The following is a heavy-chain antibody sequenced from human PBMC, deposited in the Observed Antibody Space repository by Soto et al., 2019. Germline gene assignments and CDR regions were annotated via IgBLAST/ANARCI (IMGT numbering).Heavy chain of an antibody. CDR1: GYSFTSYW. D-gene: IGHD3-10*01. J-gene: IGHJ5*02. CDR3: ADYYASGSMTLEP. CDR2: IYRGDSDI. V-gene: IGHV5-51*01. Sequence: GESLKISCKGSGYSFTSYWIAWVRQMPGKGLEWMGIIYRGDSDIRYSPSFQGQVTISTDKSISTAYLQMNSLKTEDTAVYYCADYYASGSMTLEPWGPGTLVTVSS.